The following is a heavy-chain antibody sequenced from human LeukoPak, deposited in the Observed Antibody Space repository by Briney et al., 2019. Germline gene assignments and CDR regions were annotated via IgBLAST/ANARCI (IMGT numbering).Heavy chain of an antibody. CDR2: IYYSGST. J-gene: IGHJ3*02. CDR1: GGSISSGVDY. CDR3: ARDDRDAFDI. Sequence: SETLSLTCTVSGGSISSGVDYWSWIRQHPGKGLEWIGHIYYSGSTYYNPSLKSRVTISVDTSKDQFSLKLSSVTAADTAVYYCARDDRDAFDIWGQGTMVTVSS. V-gene: IGHV4-31*03.